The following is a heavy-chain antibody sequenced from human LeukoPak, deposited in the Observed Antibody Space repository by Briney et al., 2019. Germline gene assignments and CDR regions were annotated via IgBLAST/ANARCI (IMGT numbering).Heavy chain of an antibody. CDR1: GFTFSSYT. D-gene: IGHD3-22*01. CDR2: INGDSTYM. J-gene: IGHJ4*02. CDR3: VGGSRITVKPDIYFDY. V-gene: IGHV3-21*01. Sequence: GGSLRLSCAGSGFTFSSYTMNWVRQAPGKGLERVSSINGDSTYMSYADSVKGRFTISRDNAKNSVYLQMNSLRVEDTAVYYCVGGSRITVKPDIYFDYWGQGTLVTVSS.